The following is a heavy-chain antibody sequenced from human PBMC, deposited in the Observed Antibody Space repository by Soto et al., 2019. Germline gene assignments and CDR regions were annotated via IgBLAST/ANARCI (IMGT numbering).Heavy chain of an antibody. CDR3: AGRYYYDSSGYPY. D-gene: IGHD3-22*01. Sequence: PSETLSLTCTVSGGSVSSGSYYWSWIRQPPGKGLEWIGYIYYSGSTNYNPSLKSRVTISVDTSKNQFSLKLSSVTAADTAVYYCAGRYYYDSSGYPYWGQGTLVTVSS. J-gene: IGHJ4*02. CDR1: GGSVSSGSYY. V-gene: IGHV4-61*01. CDR2: IYYSGST.